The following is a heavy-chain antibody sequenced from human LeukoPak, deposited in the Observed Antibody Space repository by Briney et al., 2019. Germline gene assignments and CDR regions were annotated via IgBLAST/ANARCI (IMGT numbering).Heavy chain of an antibody. CDR1: GGSISSYY. J-gene: IGHJ3*02. V-gene: IGHV4-59*01. Sequence: SETLSLTCTVSGGSISSYYRSWIRQPPGKGLEWIGYIYYSGSTNYNPSLKSRVTISVDTSKNQFSLKLSSVTAADTAVYYCARGGYSSGWYAGYGAFDIWGQGTMVTVSS. CDR3: ARGGYSSGWYAGYGAFDI. D-gene: IGHD6-19*01. CDR2: IYYSGST.